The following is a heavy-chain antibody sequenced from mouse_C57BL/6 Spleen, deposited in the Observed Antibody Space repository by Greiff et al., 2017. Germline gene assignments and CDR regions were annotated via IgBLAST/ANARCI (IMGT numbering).Heavy chain of an antibody. Sequence: EVQGVESGGGLVQSGRSLRLSCATSGFTFSDFYMEWVRQAPGKGLEWIAASRNKANDYTTEYSASVKGRFIVSRDTSQSILYLQMNALRAEDTAIYYCARDDRGLAMDYWGQGTSVTVSS. CDR2: SRNKANDYTT. D-gene: IGHD3-1*01. J-gene: IGHJ4*01. V-gene: IGHV7-1*01. CDR3: ARDDRGLAMDY. CDR1: GFTFSDFY.